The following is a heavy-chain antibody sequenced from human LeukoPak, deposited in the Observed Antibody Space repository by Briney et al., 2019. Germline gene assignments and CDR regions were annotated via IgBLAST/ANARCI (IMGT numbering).Heavy chain of an antibody. D-gene: IGHD5-18*01. CDR3: AKGEYSYGYYYFDY. Sequence: GGSLRLSCAASGFTFDDYAMHWVRQAPGKGLEWVSLLSGDGGSTYYADSVKGRFTISRDNSKNSLYLQMNSLRTEDTALYYCAKGEYSYGYYYFDYWGQGTLVTVSS. V-gene: IGHV3-43*02. CDR1: GFTFDDYA. CDR2: LSGDGGST. J-gene: IGHJ4*02.